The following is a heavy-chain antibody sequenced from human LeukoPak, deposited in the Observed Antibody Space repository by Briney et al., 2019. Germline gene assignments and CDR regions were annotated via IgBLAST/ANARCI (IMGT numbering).Heavy chain of an antibody. CDR2: ISNTGGST. CDR1: GITFSNYA. J-gene: IGHJ4*02. V-gene: IGHV3-23*01. CDR3: AKVEDSNYDSSGYYDY. Sequence: GGSLRLSCAASGITFSNYAMAWVRQAPGKGLEWVSTISNTGGSTYYADSVKGRFTISRDNSKNTLYLQMNSLRAEDTAVYYCAKVEDSNYDSSGYYDYWGQGTLVTVSS. D-gene: IGHD3-22*01.